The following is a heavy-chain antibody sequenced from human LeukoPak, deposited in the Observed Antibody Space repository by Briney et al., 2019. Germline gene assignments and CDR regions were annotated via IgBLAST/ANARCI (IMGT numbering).Heavy chain of an antibody. D-gene: IGHD5-24*01. V-gene: IGHV3-30*18. CDR2: ISYDGSNK. Sequence: GGSLRLSCAASGFTFSSYGMHWVRQAPGKGLEWVSVISYDGSNKYYADSVKGRFTISRDNSKNTLYLQMNSLRAEDTAVYYCAKEAQRWLQPQRFDYWGQGTLVTVSS. J-gene: IGHJ4*02. CDR1: GFTFSSYG. CDR3: AKEAQRWLQPQRFDY.